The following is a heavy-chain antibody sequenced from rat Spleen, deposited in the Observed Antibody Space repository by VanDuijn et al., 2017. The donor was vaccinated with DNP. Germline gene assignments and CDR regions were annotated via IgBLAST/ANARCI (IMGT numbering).Heavy chain of an antibody. CDR2: INKDSSTI. J-gene: IGHJ2*01. V-gene: IGHV4-2*01. CDR1: GFNFNDYW. CDR3: AKGPNYGGWSDYFDY. Sequence: EVKLVESGGGLVQPGSSLKLSCAASGFNFNDYWMGWVRQALGKGLEWIGQINKDSSTINYNPSLKEKITISRDNAQNTLYLQMSKLGSEDTAIYYCAKGPNYGGWSDYFDYWGQGVMVTVSS. D-gene: IGHD1-11*01.